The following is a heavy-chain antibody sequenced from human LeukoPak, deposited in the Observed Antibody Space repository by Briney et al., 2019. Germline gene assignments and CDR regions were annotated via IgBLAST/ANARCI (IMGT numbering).Heavy chain of an antibody. V-gene: IGHV3-9*01. D-gene: IGHD3-10*01. CDR1: GFTFDDYA. CDR2: ISWNSGSI. J-gene: IGHJ4*02. Sequence: PGGSLRLSCAASGFTFDDYAMHWVRQAPGKGLEWVSGISWNSGSIGYADSVKGRFTISRDNAKNSLYLQMNSLRAEDTALYYCAKGMPGSPSFDYWGQGTLVTVSS. CDR3: AKGMPGSPSFDY.